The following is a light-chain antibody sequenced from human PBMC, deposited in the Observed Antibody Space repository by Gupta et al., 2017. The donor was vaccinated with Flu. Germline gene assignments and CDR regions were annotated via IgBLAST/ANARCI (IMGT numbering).Light chain of an antibody. J-gene: IGLJ2*01. V-gene: IGLV2-14*01. Sequence: QSALTQPASVSGSPGQSITISCTGTSSDVGGYNYVSWYQQHPDKAPKLMIYEVSLRPSGVSNRFSGSKSGNTASLTTSGLQAEDEADYYCSSYTSSSTVLFGGGTKLTVL. CDR3: SSYTSSSTVL. CDR2: EVS. CDR1: SSDVGGYNY.